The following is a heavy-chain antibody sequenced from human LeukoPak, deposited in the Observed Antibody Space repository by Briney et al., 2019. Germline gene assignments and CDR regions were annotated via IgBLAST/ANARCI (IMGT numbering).Heavy chain of an antibody. V-gene: IGHV3-7*01. J-gene: IGHJ4*02. D-gene: IGHD2-2*01. CDR1: GFTFSSYW. CDR2: IKYDGSAK. CDR3: ARVIVLVEGASDHFDY. Sequence: PGGSLRLSCAASGFTFSSYWMTWVRQPPGKGLEWVANIKYDGSAKYYGDSVKGRFTISRDNTKNSLYLQMNSLRAKDTAVYYCARVIVLVEGASDHFDYWGQGTPATVHS.